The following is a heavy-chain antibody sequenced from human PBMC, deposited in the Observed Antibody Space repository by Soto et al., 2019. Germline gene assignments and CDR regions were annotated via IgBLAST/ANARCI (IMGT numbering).Heavy chain of an antibody. Sequence: QVQLVQSGAEVKKPGASVKVSCKASGYTFTSYAMHWVRQAPGQRLEWMGWINAGNGNTKYSQKFQGRVTITRDTSASTAYMELSSLRSEDTTVYYCARDLGGWPDYWGQGTLSPSPQ. D-gene: IGHD2-15*01. J-gene: IGHJ4*02. CDR3: ARDLGGWPDY. V-gene: IGHV1-3*01. CDR1: GYTFTSYA. CDR2: INAGNGNT.